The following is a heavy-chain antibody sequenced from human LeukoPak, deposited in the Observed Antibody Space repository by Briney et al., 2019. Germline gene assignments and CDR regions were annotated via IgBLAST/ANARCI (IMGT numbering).Heavy chain of an antibody. CDR1: GFTVSSNY. J-gene: IGHJ4*02. D-gene: IGHD6-19*01. Sequence: GGSLRLSCAASGFTVSSNYMSWVRQAPGKGLEWVSVIYSGGSTYYADSVKGRFTISRDNSKNTLYLQMNSLRAEDTAVYYCARVTVAGLLNYWGQGTLATVSS. CDR3: ARVTVAGLLNY. V-gene: IGHV3-53*01. CDR2: IYSGGST.